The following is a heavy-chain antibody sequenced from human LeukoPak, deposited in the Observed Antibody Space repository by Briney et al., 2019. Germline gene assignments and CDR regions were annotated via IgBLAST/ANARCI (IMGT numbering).Heavy chain of an antibody. CDR2: INSDGSST. J-gene: IGHJ4*02. CDR3: VRRGSSWTFDY. Sequence: GGSLRLSCAASGFTFTSYWMHWVRQTPGKGLVCVPHINSDGSSTMYADSVKGRFTISRDNAKSTLYLQMNSLRAEDTAIYYCVRRGSSWTFDYWGQGTLVTVSS. V-gene: IGHV3-74*03. CDR1: GFTFTSYW. D-gene: IGHD6-6*01.